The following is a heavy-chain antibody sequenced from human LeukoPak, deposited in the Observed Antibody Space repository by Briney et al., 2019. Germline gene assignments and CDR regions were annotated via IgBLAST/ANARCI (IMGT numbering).Heavy chain of an antibody. Sequence: GRSLRLSCATSGFTLSGYGMHWVRQTPGRGLEWVAATSYDGSNEYYADSVKGRFTVSRDNSRDTLYLQMNSLRPEDTAVYYCAKVPHSWGLFDSWGQGTLVTVSS. CDR3: AKVPHSWGLFDS. J-gene: IGHJ4*02. CDR1: GFTLSGYG. V-gene: IGHV3-30*18. CDR2: TSYDGSNE. D-gene: IGHD3-16*01.